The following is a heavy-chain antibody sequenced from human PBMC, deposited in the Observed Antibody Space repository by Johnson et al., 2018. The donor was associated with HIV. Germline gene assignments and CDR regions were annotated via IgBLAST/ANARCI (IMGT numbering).Heavy chain of an antibody. D-gene: IGHD6-13*01. CDR3: ARDGESQQLPLGDAFDI. V-gene: IGHV3-23*04. CDR2: ISGSGGST. CDR1: GFTFDDYA. J-gene: IGHJ3*02. Sequence: VQLVESGGGLVQPGGSLRLSCAASGFTFDDYAMSWVRQAPGKGLEWVSAISGSGGSTYYADSVKGRFTISRDNSKNTLYLQMNSLRAEDTAVYYCARDGESQQLPLGDAFDIWGQGTMVTVSS.